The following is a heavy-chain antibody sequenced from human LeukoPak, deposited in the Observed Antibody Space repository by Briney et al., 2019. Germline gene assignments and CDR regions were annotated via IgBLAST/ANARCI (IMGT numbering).Heavy chain of an antibody. D-gene: IGHD6-13*01. CDR3: ATVRYSNTWYWPFDN. CDR1: GASISNSVYY. Sequence: SETLSLTCTVSGASISNSVYYWAWIRQPPGKGLEWIGSVYYSGSAHYSPSLQSRVTISVDAPKNQISLKLSSVSAADTAVYYCATVRYSNTWYWPFDNWGQGTLVAVSS. CDR2: VYYSGSA. J-gene: IGHJ4*02. V-gene: IGHV4-39*07.